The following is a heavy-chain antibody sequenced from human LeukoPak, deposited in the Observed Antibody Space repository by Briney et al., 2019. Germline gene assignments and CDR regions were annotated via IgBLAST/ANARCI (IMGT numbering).Heavy chain of an antibody. CDR3: ARTRYYDILTAIDY. J-gene: IGHJ4*02. CDR1: GFTFSSYS. Sequence: PGGSLRLSCAASGFTFSSYSMNWVRQAPGKGLEWIGSINYSVSTFYNPSLKSRVTISVDTSKNQFSLKLSSVTAADTAVYYCARTRYYDILTAIDYWGQGTLVTVSS. CDR2: INYSVST. V-gene: IGHV4-39*07. D-gene: IGHD3-9*01.